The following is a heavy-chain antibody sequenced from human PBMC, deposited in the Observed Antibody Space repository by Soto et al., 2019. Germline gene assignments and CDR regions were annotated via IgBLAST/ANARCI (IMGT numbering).Heavy chain of an antibody. D-gene: IGHD5-18*01. V-gene: IGHV3-23*01. CDR1: GFASSSFA. CDR3: ARGGQRYRYGLLDS. Sequence: EVQLLESGGGLVQPGGSLRLSCAASGFASSSFAMNWVRHSPGKGLEWVSAISDGGSSTYYADSVRGRFTISRDYSKNTVYLQMNNLRAEDTDVYYCARGGQRYRYGLLDSWGQGTLVTFSS. J-gene: IGHJ4*02. CDR2: ISDGGSST.